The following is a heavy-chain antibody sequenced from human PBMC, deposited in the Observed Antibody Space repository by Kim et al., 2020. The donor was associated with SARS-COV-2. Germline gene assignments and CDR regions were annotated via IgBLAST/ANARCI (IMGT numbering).Heavy chain of an antibody. D-gene: IGHD6-19*01. J-gene: IGHJ4*02. V-gene: IGHV4-39*01. CDR3: ARNVGIVVYYFDY. Sequence: YHNPSLKSRVTIFVDTSKNQLSLKLSSVTAADTAVYYCARNVGIVVYYFDYWGQGTLVTVSS.